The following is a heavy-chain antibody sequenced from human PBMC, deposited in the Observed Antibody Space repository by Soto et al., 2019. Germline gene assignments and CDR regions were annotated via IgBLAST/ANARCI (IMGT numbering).Heavy chain of an antibody. V-gene: IGHV4-39*01. D-gene: IGHD6-19*01. J-gene: IGHJ4*02. Sequence: SETLSLTCTVSGGSISSSSYYWGWIRQPPGKGLEWIGSIYYSGSTYYNPSLKSRVTISVDTSKNQFSLKLSSVTAADTAVYYCARLFPAVADTYYFDYWGQGTLVTVSS. CDR1: GGSISSSSYY. CDR2: IYYSGST. CDR3: ARLFPAVADTYYFDY.